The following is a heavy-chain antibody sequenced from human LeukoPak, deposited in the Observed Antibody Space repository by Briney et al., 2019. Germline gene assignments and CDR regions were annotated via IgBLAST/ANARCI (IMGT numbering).Heavy chain of an antibody. Sequence: GGSLRLSCAASGFSVSSSCMSWVRQAPGKGLEWVSLIYNDGTTYYADSVKGRFTISRDNSKNTLHLQMNSLRAEDTAVYYCARAIAARRYFDYWGQGTLVTVSS. CDR3: ARAIAARRYFDY. V-gene: IGHV3-53*01. CDR2: IYNDGTT. D-gene: IGHD6-6*01. CDR1: GFSVSSSC. J-gene: IGHJ4*02.